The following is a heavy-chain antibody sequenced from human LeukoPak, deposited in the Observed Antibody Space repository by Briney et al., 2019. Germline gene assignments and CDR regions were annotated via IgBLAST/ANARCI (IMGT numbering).Heavy chain of an antibody. CDR1: GYTFSGYY. CDR2: INPNSGGT. V-gene: IGHV1-2*02. D-gene: IGHD6-19*01. J-gene: IGHJ4*02. CDR3: ATSQGGGWYYFDY. Sequence: ASVKVSCKTSGYTFSGYYMHWVRQAPGQGLEWMGWINPNSGGTNYAQKFQGRVTMTRDTSISTAYMGLSRLRSDDTAVYYCATSQGGGWYYFDYWGQGTLVTVSP.